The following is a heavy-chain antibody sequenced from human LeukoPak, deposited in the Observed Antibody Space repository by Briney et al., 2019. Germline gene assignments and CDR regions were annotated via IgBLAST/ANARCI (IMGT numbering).Heavy chain of an antibody. CDR1: GFTFSSYA. CDR2: ISYDGSNK. D-gene: IGHD6-13*01. CDR3: ARARGSSWSEYYYYGMDV. J-gene: IGHJ6*02. V-gene: IGHV3-30-3*01. Sequence: GGSLRLSCAASGFTFSSYAMHWVRQAPGKGLEWVAVISYDGSNKYYADSVKGRFTISRDNSKNTLYLQMNSLRAEDTAVYYRARARGSSWSEYYYYGMDVWGQGTTVTVSS.